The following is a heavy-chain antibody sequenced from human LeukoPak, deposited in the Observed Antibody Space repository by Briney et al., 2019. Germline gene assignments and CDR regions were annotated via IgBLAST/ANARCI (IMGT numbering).Heavy chain of an antibody. D-gene: IGHD3-22*01. CDR1: GFTVSSNY. V-gene: IGHV3-66*01. J-gene: IGHJ3*02. CDR2: IYSGGST. CDR3: ASGLVTMIVVAPAFDI. Sequence: PGGSLRLSCAASGFTVSSNYMSWVRQAPGKGLEWVSVIYSGGSTYYADSVKGRFTISRDNSKNTLYLQMNSLRAEDTAVYYCASGLVTMIVVAPAFDIWGQGTMVTVSS.